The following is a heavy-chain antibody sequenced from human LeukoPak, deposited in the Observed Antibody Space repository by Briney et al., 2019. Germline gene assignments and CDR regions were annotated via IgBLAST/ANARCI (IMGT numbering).Heavy chain of an antibody. CDR1: GGSITNNNYN. V-gene: IGHV4-61*05. CDR2: MYYSGNT. J-gene: IGHJ4*02. CDR3: ARGKYYFDY. Sequence: SETLSLTCTVSGGSITNNNYNWDWIRQPPGKGLEWIGYMYYSGNTNYNPSLKSRLTTSLDTSKNQFSLKLSSVTAADTAVYYCARGKYYFDYWGQGTLVTVSS.